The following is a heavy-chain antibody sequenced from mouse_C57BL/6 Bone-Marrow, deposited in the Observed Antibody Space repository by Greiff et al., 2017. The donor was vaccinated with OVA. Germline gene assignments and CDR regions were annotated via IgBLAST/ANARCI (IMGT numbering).Heavy chain of an antibody. V-gene: IGHV1-64*01. CDR3: ATSYYGSSDFAY. CDR2: IHPNSGST. Sequence: QVQLQQPGAELVKPGASVKLSCKASGYTFTSYWMHWVKQRPGQGLEWIGMIHPNSGSTNYNEKFKGKATLTVDKSSSTAYMQLSSPTSEDSAVYYCATSYYGSSDFAYWGQGTLVTVSA. D-gene: IGHD1-1*01. J-gene: IGHJ3*01. CDR1: GYTFTSYW.